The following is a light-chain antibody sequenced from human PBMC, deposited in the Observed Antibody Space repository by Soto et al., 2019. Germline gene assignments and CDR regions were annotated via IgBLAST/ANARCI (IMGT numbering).Light chain of an antibody. V-gene: IGLV1-51*01. CDR3: ATWDTRLYTVV. CDR2: DNN. Sequence: QSVLTQPPSVSAAPGQKVTISCSGSSSNIGNNYVSWYQQLPGTAPKLLIYDNNQRPSGIPDRFSGSKSGTSATLGITGLQTGDEADYYCATWDTRLYTVVFGGGTKVTVL. CDR1: SSNIGNNY. J-gene: IGLJ2*01.